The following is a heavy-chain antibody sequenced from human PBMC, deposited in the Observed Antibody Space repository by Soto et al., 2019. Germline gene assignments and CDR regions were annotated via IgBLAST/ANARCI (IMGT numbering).Heavy chain of an antibody. J-gene: IGHJ4*02. V-gene: IGHV6-1*01. CDR3: AEGNYHFDF. D-gene: IGHD1-7*01. CDR2: TYYRSKWYN. CDR1: GDSVSSNSAA. Sequence: PSQTLSLTCAISGDSVSSNSAAWNWLRQSPSRELEWLGRTYYRSKWYNDYAVSVKSRITINPDTSKNQFSLQLDFVTPEVTAVYDCAEGNYHFDFCGQGTLVTVFS.